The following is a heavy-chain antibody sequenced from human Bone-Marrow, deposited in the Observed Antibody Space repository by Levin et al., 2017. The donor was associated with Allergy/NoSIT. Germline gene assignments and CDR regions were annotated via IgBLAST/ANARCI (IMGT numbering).Heavy chain of an antibody. CDR1: GGSISSKNDY. CDR3: ARRGRLVGSNYFFDF. J-gene: IGHJ4*02. Sequence: SQTLSLTCTVSGGSISSKNDYWGWIRQPPGKGLEWIGSIYDTGTTYFSPSLKSRVTISVDTSKNQFSLKLTSVTAADTAVYYCARRGRLVGSNYFFDFWGQGTLGTVSS. V-gene: IGHV4-39*01. CDR2: IYDTGTT. D-gene: IGHD1-26*01.